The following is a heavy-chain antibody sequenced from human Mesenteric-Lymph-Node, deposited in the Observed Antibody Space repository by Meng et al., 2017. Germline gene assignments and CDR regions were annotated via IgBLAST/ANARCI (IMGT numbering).Heavy chain of an antibody. CDR1: GFTFSSYA. D-gene: IGHD3-10*01. V-gene: IGHV3-23*01. J-gene: IGHJ3*02. CDR3: AKEHYYGSGSFPAAFDI. CDR2: ISGSGGST. Sequence: GESLKISCAASGFTFSSYAMSWVRQAPGKGLEWVSAISGSGGSTYYADSVKGRFTISRDNSKNTLYLQMNSLRAEDTAVYYYAKEHYYGSGSFPAAFDIWGQGTMVTVSS.